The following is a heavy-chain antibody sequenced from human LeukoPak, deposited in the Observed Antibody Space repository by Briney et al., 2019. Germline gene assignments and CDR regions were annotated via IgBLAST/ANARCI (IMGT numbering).Heavy chain of an antibody. Sequence: TGGSLRLSCVASGLTVNSSLISWVRQAPGKGLEWVSVFYSAGATYYADSVKGRFTMSRDNSKNTLYLQVNNLRAEDTGVYYCARALGGAFYMDVWGKGSSVTVSS. D-gene: IGHD3-16*01. J-gene: IGHJ6*03. CDR2: FYSAGAT. CDR1: GLTVNSSL. V-gene: IGHV3-53*01. CDR3: ARALGGAFYMDV.